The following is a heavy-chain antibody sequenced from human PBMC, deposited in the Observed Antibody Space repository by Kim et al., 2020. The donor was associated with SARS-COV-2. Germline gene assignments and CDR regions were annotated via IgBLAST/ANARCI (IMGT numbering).Heavy chain of an antibody. D-gene: IGHD2-15*01. CDR1: GFTFSSYG. V-gene: IGHV3-30*18. J-gene: IGHJ4*02. CDR2: ISYDGSNK. CDR3: AKTGHRYCSGGSCYQTDY. Sequence: GGSLRLSCAASGFTFSSYGMHWVRQAPGKGLEWVAVISYDGSNKYYADSVKGRFTISRDNSKNTLYLQMNSLRAEDTAVYYCAKTGHRYCSGGSCYQTDYWGQGTLVTVSS.